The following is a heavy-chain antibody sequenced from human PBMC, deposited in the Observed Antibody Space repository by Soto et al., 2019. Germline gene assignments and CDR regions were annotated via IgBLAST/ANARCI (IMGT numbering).Heavy chain of an antibody. J-gene: IGHJ4*02. V-gene: IGHV4-4*02. CDR1: GSSITSSNW. CDR3: ARRYYYDSSGYYLGD. CDR2: SYHGGSS. D-gene: IGHD3-22*01. Sequence: QVQLRESGPRLVKPSGTLSLTCAVSGSSITSSNWWTWVRQPPGKGLEWIGESYHGGSSNYNPALKSRVTISVDKSKNQFFLKLTSVTAADTAVYYCARRYYYDSSGYYLGDWGQGTLVTVSS.